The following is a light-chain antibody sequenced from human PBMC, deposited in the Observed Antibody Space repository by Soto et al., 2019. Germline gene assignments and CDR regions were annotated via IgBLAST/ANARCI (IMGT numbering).Light chain of an antibody. CDR1: SGDVGAYDY. CDR3: SSYTSSSTVV. J-gene: IGLJ3*02. V-gene: IGLV2-14*03. CDR2: DVN. Sequence: QSVLTQPASVSGSPGQSITISCTGTSGDVGAYDYVSWYQHHPGKAPRLMIFDVNDRPSGVSNRFSGSKSGNTASLTISGLQADDEADYYCSSYTSSSTVVFGGGTKVTVL.